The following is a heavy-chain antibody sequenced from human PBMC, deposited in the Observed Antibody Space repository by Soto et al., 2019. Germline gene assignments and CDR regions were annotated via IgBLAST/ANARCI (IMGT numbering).Heavy chain of an antibody. CDR1: GFTFSDYY. V-gene: IGHV3-11*06. J-gene: IGHJ4*02. CDR2: ISSSSSYT. CDR3: ARVRSGWLFDY. D-gene: IGHD6-19*01. Sequence: GGSLRLSCAASGFTFSDYYMSWIRQAPGKGLEWVSYISSSSSYTNYADSVKGRFTISRDNAKNSLYLQMNSLRAEDTAVYYCARVRSGWLFDYWGQGALVTVSS.